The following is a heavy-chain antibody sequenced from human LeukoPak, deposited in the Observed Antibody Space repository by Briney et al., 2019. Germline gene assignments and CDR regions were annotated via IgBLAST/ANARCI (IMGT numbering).Heavy chain of an antibody. D-gene: IGHD2-2*01. Sequence: PGGSLRLSCAASGFTFSSYSMNWVRQAPGKGLEWVSSISSSSSYIYYADSVKGRFTISRDNAKNSLYLQMNSLRAEDTAVYYCAREYGMDCSSTSCPHNYYYYGMDVWGQGTTVTVSS. CDR1: GFTFSSYS. V-gene: IGHV3-21*01. J-gene: IGHJ6*02. CDR3: AREYGMDCSSTSCPHNYYYYGMDV. CDR2: ISSSSSYI.